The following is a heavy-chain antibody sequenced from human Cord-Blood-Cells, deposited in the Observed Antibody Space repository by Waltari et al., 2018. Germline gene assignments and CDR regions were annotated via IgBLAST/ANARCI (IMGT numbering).Heavy chain of an antibody. Sequence: QVQLQQSGPGLVKPSQTLPLTSAISGDTVPSNRSAWNWTRQSPSRGLEWLGRTYYRSKWYNDYAVSVKSRITINPDTSKNQFSLQLNSVTPEDTAVYYCAREDDYSNYGWFDPWGQGTLVTVSS. J-gene: IGHJ5*02. D-gene: IGHD4-4*01. CDR3: AREDDYSNYGWFDP. CDR2: TYYRSKWYN. CDR1: GDTVPSNRSA. V-gene: IGHV6-1*01.